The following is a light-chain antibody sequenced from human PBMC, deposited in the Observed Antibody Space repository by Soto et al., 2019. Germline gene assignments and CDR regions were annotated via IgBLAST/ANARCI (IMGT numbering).Light chain of an antibody. CDR1: QSVSSSY. CDR2: GAS. J-gene: IGKJ4*01. V-gene: IGKV3-20*01. Sequence: EFVLTQSPGTLSLSPGERATLSCRATQSVSSSYFAWYQQKPGQAPRILIYGASTRATGIPDGFSGGGSGTDFTLTISRLEPEDFAEYYCQQYGSSPPLTFGGGTKVEIK. CDR3: QQYGSSPPLT.